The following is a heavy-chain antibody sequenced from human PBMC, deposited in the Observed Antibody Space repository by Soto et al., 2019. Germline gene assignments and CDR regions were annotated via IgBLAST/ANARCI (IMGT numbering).Heavy chain of an antibody. Sequence: QVQVVQSGAEVKKPGASVKVSCKASGYTFTSFYLHWVRQAPGQGLAWMGRINPSGGSTSYAQRFQGRVTVTRDTSTSTVYMELSSLRSDDTAVYYCARGGSVAVVTDGFDHWGQGPLVTVSS. D-gene: IGHD2-21*02. J-gene: IGHJ4*02. CDR3: ARGGSVAVVTDGFDH. V-gene: IGHV1-46*01. CDR1: GYTFTSFY. CDR2: INPSGGST.